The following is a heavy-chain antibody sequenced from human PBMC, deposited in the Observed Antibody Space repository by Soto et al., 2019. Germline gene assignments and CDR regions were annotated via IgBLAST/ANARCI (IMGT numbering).Heavy chain of an antibody. CDR1: GDSLTNKHW. J-gene: IGHJ4*02. D-gene: IGHD2-15*01. Sequence: QLQLRESGPGLVQPSGTLSLTCDVSGDSLTNKHWWSWVRQAPGKGLEWIGEIWHTGRPNYNPSLKSRVAISIDKSKNQLSLKLSSVTAADTAVYYCVRDSRTGCSSINCYMHWGQGTLVTVSS. CDR2: IWHTGRP. V-gene: IGHV4-4*02. CDR3: VRDSRTGCSSINCYMH.